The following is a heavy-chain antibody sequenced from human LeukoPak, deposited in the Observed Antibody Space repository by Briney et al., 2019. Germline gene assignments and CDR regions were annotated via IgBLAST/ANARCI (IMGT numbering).Heavy chain of an antibody. J-gene: IGHJ4*02. Sequence: GGSLRLSCEASGFTFSRYWMHWVRQAPGKGLVWVSRIKSDGKTNYADSVKGRFTISRDNAKNSLDLQMNSLRDEDTAVYYCSRRFDCWGQGTLVTVSS. CDR3: SRRFDC. V-gene: IGHV3-74*01. CDR1: GFTFSRYW. CDR2: IKSDGKT.